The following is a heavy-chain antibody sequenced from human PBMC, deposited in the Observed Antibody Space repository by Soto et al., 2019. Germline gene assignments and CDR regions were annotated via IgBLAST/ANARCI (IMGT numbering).Heavy chain of an antibody. D-gene: IGHD1-26*01. V-gene: IGHV1-69*13. CDR1: GGTFSSYA. Sequence: SVKVSCKASGGTFSSYAISWVRQAPGQGLEWMGGIIPIFGTANYAQKFQGRVTITADESTSTAYMELSSLRSEDTAVYYCARVVGATDCYYYYGMDVWGQGTTVTVSS. CDR3: ARVVGATDCYYYYGMDV. CDR2: IIPIFGTA. J-gene: IGHJ6*02.